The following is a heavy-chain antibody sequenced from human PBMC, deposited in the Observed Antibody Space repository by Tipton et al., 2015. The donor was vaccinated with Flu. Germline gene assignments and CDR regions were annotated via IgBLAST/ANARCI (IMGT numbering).Heavy chain of an antibody. V-gene: IGHV4-4*07. Sequence: TLSLTCTVSGVSISRYYWSWIRQPAGKGLEWIGRIYTSGSADYSPSLKSRVSMSGDMSKNQFSLKLNSVTAADTAVYYCAGTNSGSQYRPGDAFDFWGQGIIVTASS. D-gene: IGHD1-26*01. CDR1: GVSISRYY. CDR3: AGTNSGSQYRPGDAFDF. J-gene: IGHJ3*01. CDR2: IYTSGSA.